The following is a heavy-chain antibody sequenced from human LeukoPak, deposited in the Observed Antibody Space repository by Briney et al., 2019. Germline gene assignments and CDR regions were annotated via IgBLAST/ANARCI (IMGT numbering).Heavy chain of an antibody. CDR1: GGTFSGYA. CDR3: ARDASGSHHGKYYFDY. J-gene: IGHJ4*02. D-gene: IGHD5-12*01. Sequence: ASVKVSCKASGGTFSGYAISWVRQAPGQGLEWMGGIIPIFGTANYAQKFQGRVTITADESTSTAYMELSSLRSEDTAVYYCARDASGSHHGKYYFDYWGQGTLVTVSS. V-gene: IGHV1-69*13. CDR2: IIPIFGTA.